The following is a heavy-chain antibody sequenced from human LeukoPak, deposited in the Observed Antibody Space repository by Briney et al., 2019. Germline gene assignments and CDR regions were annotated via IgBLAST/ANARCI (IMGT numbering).Heavy chain of an antibody. CDR2: IYYSGST. V-gene: IGHV4-39*07. J-gene: IGHJ2*01. CDR1: GGSIIISSYY. CDR3: ARDRHSSGWYKYFDL. D-gene: IGHD6-19*01. Sequence: SETLSLTCTVSGGSIIISSYYWGWIRQPPGKGLEWIGSIYYSGSTYYNPSLKSRLTISVDTSKNQFSLKLSSVTAADTAVYYCARDRHSSGWYKYFDLWGRGTLVTVSS.